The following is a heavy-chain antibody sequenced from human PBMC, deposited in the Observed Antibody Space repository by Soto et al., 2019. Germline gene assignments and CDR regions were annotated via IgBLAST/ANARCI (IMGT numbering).Heavy chain of an antibody. V-gene: IGHV5-51*01. CDR3: ARHTPFYYYYSVIHV. CDR2: INPGDSDI. Sequence: GVSLKISCKSSGYSFTTYWIAWVRQLPGKGLYWMRVINPGDSDIRYSPSFQGQVTISADNSISTAYLQWSSMKASDTAMYYCARHTPFYYYYSVIHVWGQGTAVTVSS. J-gene: IGHJ6*02. CDR1: GYSFTTYW.